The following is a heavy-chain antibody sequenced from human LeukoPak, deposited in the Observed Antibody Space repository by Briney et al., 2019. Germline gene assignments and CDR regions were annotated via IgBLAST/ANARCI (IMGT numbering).Heavy chain of an antibody. CDR1: RFIFSNYG. Sequence: GGSLRLSCAASRFIFSNYGMHWVRQAPGKGLEWVAVVSYDGSNKYYADSVKGRFTISRDNSKSTLYLQMNSLRAEDTAVYYCAITYSYYDIMTGSLFYWGQGTLVTVSS. CDR2: VSYDGSNK. J-gene: IGHJ4*02. D-gene: IGHD3-9*01. V-gene: IGHV3-30*03. CDR3: AITYSYYDIMTGSLFY.